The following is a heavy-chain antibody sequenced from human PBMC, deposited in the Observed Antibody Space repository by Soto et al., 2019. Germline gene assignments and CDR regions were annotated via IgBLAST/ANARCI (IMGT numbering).Heavy chain of an antibody. D-gene: IGHD6-19*01. CDR3: ARSKRGAYSSGWYSLSGYYNYGIDV. CDR1: GYSFSSYW. J-gene: IGHJ6*02. Sequence: GESLKISCKASGYSFSSYWIGWVRQMPRKGLEWMGIIYPGDSDTKYSPSVQGQVTISADRSISTAYLQWTSLKASDTAMYYCARSKRGAYSSGWYSLSGYYNYGIDVWGQGTKVTVSS. V-gene: IGHV5-51*01. CDR2: IYPGDSDT.